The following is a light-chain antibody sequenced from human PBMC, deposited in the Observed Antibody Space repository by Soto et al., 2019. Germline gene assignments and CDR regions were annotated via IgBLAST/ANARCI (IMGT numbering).Light chain of an antibody. Sequence: DIVMTQSPLSLPVTPGEPASISCRSSQSLLHSNGYNYLDWYLQKPGQSPQLLIYLGSNRASGVPDRFSGSGSGTDVTLKISRGEAEDDGVYYCRQALQTPYTFGQGTKLEIK. CDR1: QSLLHSNGYNY. J-gene: IGKJ2*01. V-gene: IGKV2-28*01. CDR2: LGS. CDR3: RQALQTPYT.